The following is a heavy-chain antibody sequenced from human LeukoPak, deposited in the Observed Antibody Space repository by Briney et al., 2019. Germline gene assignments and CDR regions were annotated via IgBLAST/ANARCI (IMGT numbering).Heavy chain of an antibody. D-gene: IGHD2-2*01. J-gene: IGHJ3*01. CDR2: IYYSGSA. V-gene: IGHV4-59*12. CDR1: GGSINSYC. CDR3: ARSEVVPAALGTFDF. Sequence: PSETLSLTCTVSGGSINSYCWSWIRQPPAKALEWIGYIYYSGSANYNPSLRSRVTISVDTSKNQFSLKVGSVTAADTAVYYCARSEVVPAALGTFDFWGQGTMVTVSS.